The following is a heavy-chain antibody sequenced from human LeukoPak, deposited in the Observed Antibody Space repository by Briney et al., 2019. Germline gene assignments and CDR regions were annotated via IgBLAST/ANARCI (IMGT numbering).Heavy chain of an antibody. Sequence: SETLSLTCTVSGGSVSSGSYYWSWIRQPPGKGLEWIGYIYYSGSTNYNPSLKSRVTISVDTSKNQFSLKLSSVTAADTAVYYCARRAEYSSSSVWFDPWGQGTLVTVSS. CDR1: GGSVSSGSYY. V-gene: IGHV4-61*01. CDR3: ARRAEYSSSSVWFDP. J-gene: IGHJ5*02. D-gene: IGHD6-6*01. CDR2: IYYSGST.